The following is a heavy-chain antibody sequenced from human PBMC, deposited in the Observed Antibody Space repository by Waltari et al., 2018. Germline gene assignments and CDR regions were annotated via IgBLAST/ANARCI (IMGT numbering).Heavy chain of an antibody. CDR3: ARASILLWFANDAFDI. J-gene: IGHJ3*02. CDR2: IYYSGST. V-gene: IGHV4-59*01. Sequence: QVQLQESGPGLVKPSETLSLTCTVSGGSISSYYWCWIRQPPGKGLEWIGYIYYSGSTNYNPSLKSRVTISVDTSKNQFSLKLSSVTAADTAVYYCARASILLWFANDAFDIWGQGTMVTVSS. CDR1: GGSISSYY. D-gene: IGHD3-10*01.